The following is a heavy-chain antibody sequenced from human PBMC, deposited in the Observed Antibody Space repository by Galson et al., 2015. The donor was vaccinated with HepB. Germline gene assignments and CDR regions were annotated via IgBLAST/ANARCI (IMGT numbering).Heavy chain of an antibody. Sequence: SLRLSCAASGFTFSSYGMHWVRQAPGKGLEWVAVIWYDGSNKYYADSVKGRFTISRDNSKNTLYLQMNSLRAEDTAVYYCARDSTVTTLSNWGQGTLVTVSS. CDR1: GFTFSSYG. CDR3: ARDSTVTTLSN. V-gene: IGHV3-33*01. D-gene: IGHD4-17*01. J-gene: IGHJ4*02. CDR2: IWYDGSNK.